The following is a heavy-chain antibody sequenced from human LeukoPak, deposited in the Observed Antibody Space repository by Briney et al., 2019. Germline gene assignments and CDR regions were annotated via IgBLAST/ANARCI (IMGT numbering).Heavy chain of an antibody. Sequence: ASVKVSCKASGYTFTSYGISWVRQAPGQGLEWMGWISAYNGITNYAQKLQGRVTMTTDTSTSTAYMELRSLRSDDTAVYYCARVEDGYSYGRPFDYWGQGTLVTVSS. J-gene: IGHJ4*02. CDR1: GYTFTSYG. CDR2: ISAYNGIT. V-gene: IGHV1-18*01. D-gene: IGHD5-18*01. CDR3: ARVEDGYSYGRPFDY.